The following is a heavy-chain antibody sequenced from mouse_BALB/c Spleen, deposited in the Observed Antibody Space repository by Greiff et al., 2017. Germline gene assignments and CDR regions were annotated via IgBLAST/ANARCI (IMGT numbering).Heavy chain of an antibody. Sequence: DVKLVESGGDLVKPGGSLKLSCAASGFTFSSYGMSWVRQTPDKRLEWVATISSGGSYTYYPDSVKGRFTISRDNAKNTLYLQMSSLKSEDTAMYYCARQAATWFAYWRQGTLVTVSA. D-gene: IGHD3-2*02. J-gene: IGHJ3*01. CDR1: GFTFSSYG. V-gene: IGHV5-6*02. CDR2: ISSGGSYT. CDR3: ARQAATWFAY.